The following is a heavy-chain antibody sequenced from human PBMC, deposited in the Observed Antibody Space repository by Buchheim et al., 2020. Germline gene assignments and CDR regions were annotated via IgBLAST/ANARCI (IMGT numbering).Heavy chain of an antibody. CDR2: INHSGST. D-gene: IGHD3-3*01. CDR1: GGSFSGYY. V-gene: IGHV4-34*01. CDR3: AREVVTIFGVVINYINGMDV. J-gene: IGHJ6*02. Sequence: QVQLQQWGAGLLKPSETLSLTCAVYGGSFSGYYWSWIRQPPGKGLEWIGEINHSGSTNYNPSLKSRVTISVDTSKNQFSLKLSSVTAADTAVYYCAREVVTIFGVVINYINGMDVWGQGTT.